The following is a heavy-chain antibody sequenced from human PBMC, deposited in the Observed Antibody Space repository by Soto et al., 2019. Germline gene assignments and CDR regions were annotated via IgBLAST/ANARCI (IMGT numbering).Heavy chain of an antibody. CDR3: AHKLRYLDPMDV. J-gene: IGHJ6*01. CDR2: IYCNDDK. Sequence: AATLVNPTQNLTLTCTFSGFSLSTGGVAVGWIRQPPGKALECLALIYCNDDKLYSPSLKTRLTVTKDTSKNQVVLTMTNVGPVDTATYYCAHKLRYLDPMDVWGQGTTFTASS. CDR1: GFSLSTGGVA. V-gene: IGHV2-5*01. D-gene: IGHD3-9*01.